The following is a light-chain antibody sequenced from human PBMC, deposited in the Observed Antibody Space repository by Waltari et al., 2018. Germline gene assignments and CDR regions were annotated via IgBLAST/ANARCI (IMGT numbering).Light chain of an antibody. J-gene: IGKJ2*01. V-gene: IGKV3-15*01. CDR3: QQYNNWPPLYT. Sequence: DIVLTQSPATLSLSPGDRATLSCRASQSISTNLAWYQQRPGQAPRLLIYDTSTRATGIPVKFSGSGSGTEFTLTISDLQPEDFAVYYCQQYNNWPPLYTFGQGTKLDIK. CDR1: QSISTN. CDR2: DTS.